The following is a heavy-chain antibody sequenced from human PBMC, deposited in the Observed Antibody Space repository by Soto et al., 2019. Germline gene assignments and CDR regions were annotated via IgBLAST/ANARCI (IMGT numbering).Heavy chain of an antibody. Sequence: PSETLPLTCTVSGYSISSGGHYWSWIRQHPGKRPEWIGYISYSGIAYYNPSLESRFTISVDTSKNQFSLSLTSVTAADTAVYYCARGYDSRAAAPLDYWGQGILVTVSS. CDR2: ISYSGIA. V-gene: IGHV4-31*03. J-gene: IGHJ4*02. D-gene: IGHD3-22*01. CDR3: ARGYDSRAAAPLDY. CDR1: GYSISSGGHY.